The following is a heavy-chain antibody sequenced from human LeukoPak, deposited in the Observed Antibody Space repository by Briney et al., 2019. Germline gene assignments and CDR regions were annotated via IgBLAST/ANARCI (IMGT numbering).Heavy chain of an antibody. CDR1: GGSISSSSYY. CDR3: ARPSTGTIRRHPFDI. V-gene: IGHV4-39*01. Sequence: SETLSLTXTVSGGSISSSSYYWAWIRQPPGKGLVWVGTIYYSGTTYFNPSLKSRVTISVETSKIQFSLKLSSVTAADTAVYYCARPSTGTIRRHPFDIWGQGTMVTVSS. D-gene: IGHD1-1*01. J-gene: IGHJ3*02. CDR2: IYYSGTT.